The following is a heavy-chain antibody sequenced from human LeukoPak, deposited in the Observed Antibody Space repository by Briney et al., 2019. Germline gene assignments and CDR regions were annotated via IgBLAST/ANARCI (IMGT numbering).Heavy chain of an antibody. V-gene: IGHV3-30*18. CDR2: ISYDGTNK. D-gene: IGHD3-3*01. J-gene: IGHJ4*02. CDR3: AKENDFVY. CDR1: GFTFSNYD. Sequence: PGGSLRLSCAASGFTFSNYDMHWVRQAPGKGLEWVAVISYDGTNKYYADSVKGRFTISGDNPKSTLYLQMNSLRAEDTAVYYCAKENDFVYWGQGTLVTVSS.